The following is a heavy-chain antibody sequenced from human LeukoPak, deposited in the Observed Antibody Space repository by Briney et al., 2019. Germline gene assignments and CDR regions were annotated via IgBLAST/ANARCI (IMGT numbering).Heavy chain of an antibody. D-gene: IGHD1-26*01. CDR2: IYYSGCT. CDR3: AGRSGSYYYFDY. Sequence: SETLSLTCTVSGGSISSSSYYWGWIRQPPGKGLERIGSIYYSGCTYYNPSLKSRVTISVDTSKNQFSLKLSSVTAADTAVYYCAGRSGSYYYFDYWGQGTLVTVSS. V-gene: IGHV4-39*01. CDR1: GGSISSSSYY. J-gene: IGHJ4*02.